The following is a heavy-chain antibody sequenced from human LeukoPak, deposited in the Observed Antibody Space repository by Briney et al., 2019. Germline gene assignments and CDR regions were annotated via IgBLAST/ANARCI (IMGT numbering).Heavy chain of an antibody. D-gene: IGHD3-22*01. CDR1: GLTFSSYA. V-gene: IGHV1-2*02. CDR2: IIGSCGAT. J-gene: IGHJ6*03. CDR3: ASDLGTETSGYLERSYMDV. Sequence: GASVKLSCTASGLTFSSYAMRWVRQAPGQGLEWIGWIIGSCGATIYAQKFQGRVTMTRDKSMNTAYMELSRLRSDDTAVYYCASDLGTETSGYLERSYMDVWGKGTTVTVSS.